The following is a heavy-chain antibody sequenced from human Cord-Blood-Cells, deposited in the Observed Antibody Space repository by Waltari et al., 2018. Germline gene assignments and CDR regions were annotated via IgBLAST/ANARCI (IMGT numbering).Heavy chain of an antibody. CDR3: AKGGSSSFDY. CDR2: LRYDGSNK. J-gene: IGHJ4*02. V-gene: IGHV3-30*02. CDR1: GFTSSSLG. Sequence: QVQLVESGGGVVQPGGSLSLSCAGAGFTSSSLGITRVRKAPGKGLEWVAFLRYDGSNKYYADSVKGRFTISRDNSKNTLYLQMNSLRAEDTAVYYCAKGGSSSFDYWGQGTLVTVSS. D-gene: IGHD6-6*01.